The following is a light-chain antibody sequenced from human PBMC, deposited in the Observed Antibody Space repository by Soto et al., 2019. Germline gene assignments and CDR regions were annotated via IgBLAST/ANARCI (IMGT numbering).Light chain of an antibody. Sequence: DIQMTQSPSSLSASVGDRVAITCRASQGISNYLAWYQQKPGKVPKLLIYASSTLQSGVPSRFSGSGSGTDFPLPISSLQPEDVATYYCHKYNSAPFTFGPGTKVDIK. CDR2: ASS. V-gene: IGKV1-27*01. CDR1: QGISNY. CDR3: HKYNSAPFT. J-gene: IGKJ3*01.